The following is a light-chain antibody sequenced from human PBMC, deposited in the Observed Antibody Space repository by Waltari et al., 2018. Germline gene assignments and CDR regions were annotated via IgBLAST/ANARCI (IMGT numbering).Light chain of an antibody. CDR1: QSVGRA. CDR2: DAS. Sequence: EIVLTQSPGTLALSPGERDTLSCRASQSVGRALAWYQQKPGQAPRLLLYDASSRATGISDKFSGSGSGTDFSLTISRVEPEDFAVYFCQMYVRLPVTFGQGTKVEVK. V-gene: IGKV3-20*01. J-gene: IGKJ1*01. CDR3: QMYVRLPVT.